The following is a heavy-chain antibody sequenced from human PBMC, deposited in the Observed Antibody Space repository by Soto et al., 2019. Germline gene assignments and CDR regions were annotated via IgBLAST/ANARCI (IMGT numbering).Heavy chain of an antibody. CDR3: ARQPTKSITGTVRFDP. CDR2: IDPSDSYT. D-gene: IGHD1-7*01. Sequence: GESLKISCKGSGYSFTSYWISWVRQMPGKGLEWMGRIDPSDSYTNYSPSFQGHVTISADKSISTAYLQWSSLKASDTAMYYCARQPTKSITGTVRFDPWGQGTLVTVSS. V-gene: IGHV5-10-1*01. CDR1: GYSFTSYW. J-gene: IGHJ5*02.